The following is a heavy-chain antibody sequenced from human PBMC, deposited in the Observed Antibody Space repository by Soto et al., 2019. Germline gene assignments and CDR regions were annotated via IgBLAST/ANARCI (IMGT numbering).Heavy chain of an antibody. D-gene: IGHD1-26*01. V-gene: IGHV1-69*13. CDR2: IIPIFGTA. CDR3: AMYSGGYFRRLQFDY. J-gene: IGHJ4*02. CDR1: GGTFSSYA. Sequence: SVKVSCKASGGTFSSYAISWVRQAPGQGLEWMGGIIPIFGTANYAQKFQGRVTITADESTSTAYMELSSLRSEDTAVYYCAMYSGGYFRRLQFDYWGQGTLVTVSS.